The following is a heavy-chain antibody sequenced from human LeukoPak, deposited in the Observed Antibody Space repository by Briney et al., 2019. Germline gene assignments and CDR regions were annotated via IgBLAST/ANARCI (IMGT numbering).Heavy chain of an antibody. CDR2: IYPGDSDT. J-gene: IGHJ4*02. D-gene: IGHD3-10*01. CDR1: GYSFTSYW. CDR3: ARLPYYYGSGSFSHYFDY. Sequence: GESLKISCKGSGYSFTSYWIGWVRQMPGKGLEWMGIIYPGDSDTRYSPSFQGQVTISADKSISTAYLQWSSLKASDTAMYYCARLPYYYGSGSFSHYFDYWGQGTLVTVSS. V-gene: IGHV5-51*01.